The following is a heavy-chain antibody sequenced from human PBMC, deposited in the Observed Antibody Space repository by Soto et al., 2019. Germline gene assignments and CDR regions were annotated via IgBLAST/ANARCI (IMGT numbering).Heavy chain of an antibody. CDR1: GYTFTSYG. J-gene: IGHJ5*02. CDR2: ISAYNGNT. D-gene: IGHD3-3*01. Sequence: QVQLVQSGAEVKKPGASVKVSCKASGYTFTSYGISWVRQAPGQGLEWMGWISAYNGNTNYAQKLQGRVTMTTDTSTSTAHMELRSLRSDDTAVYYCARDRAPYYDFWSGHNWFDPWGQGTLVTVSS. CDR3: ARDRAPYYDFWSGHNWFDP. V-gene: IGHV1-18*01.